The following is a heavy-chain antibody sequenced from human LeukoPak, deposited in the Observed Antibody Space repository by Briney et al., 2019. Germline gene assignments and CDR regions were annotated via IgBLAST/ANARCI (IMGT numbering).Heavy chain of an antibody. CDR1: GFTFSTYW. CDR3: ARDSGWFRFDY. Sequence: GVSLRLSCAASGFTFSTYWMTWVRQAPGKGLEWVANIKEDGSDKYYVDSVKGRFTISRDNAKNSLYLQMNSLRAEDTAVYFCARDSGWFRFDYWGQGTLVTVSS. D-gene: IGHD6-13*01. V-gene: IGHV3-7*03. CDR2: IKEDGSDK. J-gene: IGHJ4*02.